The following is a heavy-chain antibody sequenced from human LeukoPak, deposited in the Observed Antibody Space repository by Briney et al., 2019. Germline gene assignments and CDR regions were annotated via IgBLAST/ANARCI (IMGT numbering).Heavy chain of an antibody. D-gene: IGHD3-22*01. J-gene: IGHJ1*01. CDR3: ARGSYDSSDFEYFHH. CDR1: GYTFTGNY. Sequence: GASVKVSCEASGYTFTGNYMHWLRQAPGQGLQWMGWINPNSGGTNYAQKFQGRVTMTRDPSISTAYMELNRLRSDDTAVYYCARGSYDSSDFEYFHHWGQGTLVTVSS. CDR2: INPNSGGT. V-gene: IGHV1-2*02.